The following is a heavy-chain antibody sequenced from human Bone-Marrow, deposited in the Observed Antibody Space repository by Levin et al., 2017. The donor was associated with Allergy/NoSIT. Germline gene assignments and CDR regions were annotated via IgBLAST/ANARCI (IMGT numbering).Heavy chain of an antibody. CDR2: VSHDGTHK. CDR1: GFTFSRHS. D-gene: IGHD2-21*01. J-gene: IGHJ6*02. Sequence: GGSLRLSCAASGFTFSRHSFYWVRQTPGKGLEWLAVVSHDGTHKYYAESVKGRFTISRDFVNNMVFLQMDGLRTDDTAVYSCARSIVASAIYGMDVWGQGTTVIVSS. V-gene: IGHV3-30*04. CDR3: ARSIVASAIYGMDV.